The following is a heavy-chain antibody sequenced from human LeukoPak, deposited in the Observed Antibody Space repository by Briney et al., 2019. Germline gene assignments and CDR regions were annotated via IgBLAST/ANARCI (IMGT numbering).Heavy chain of an antibody. Sequence: ASVKVSCKASGYTFNGYYIHWVRQAPGQGPEWMGWLDPKSGGTKYAQRFQGRVTMTWDTSISTAYMDLARLRSDDTAVYYCAVGLDIAMPGKVPTGWGQGTLVTVSS. J-gene: IGHJ4*02. CDR3: AVGLDIAMPGKVPTG. CDR2: LDPKSGGT. V-gene: IGHV1-2*02. D-gene: IGHD6-19*01. CDR1: GYTFNGYY.